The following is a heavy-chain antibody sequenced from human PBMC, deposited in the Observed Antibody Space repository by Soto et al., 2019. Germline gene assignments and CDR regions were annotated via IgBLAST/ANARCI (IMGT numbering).Heavy chain of an antibody. D-gene: IGHD4-17*01. V-gene: IGHV1-69*01. J-gene: IGHJ6*02. Sequence: QVQLVQSGAEVKKPGSSVKVSCKASGGTFSSYAISWVRQAPGQGLEWMGGIIPIFGTANYAQKFQGRVTITADESTSTAYMELSSLRPEDTAVYYCARDPQTTVTPRGGVYYYYGMDVWGQGTTVTVSS. CDR2: IIPIFGTA. CDR3: ARDPQTTVTPRGGVYYYYGMDV. CDR1: GGTFSSYA.